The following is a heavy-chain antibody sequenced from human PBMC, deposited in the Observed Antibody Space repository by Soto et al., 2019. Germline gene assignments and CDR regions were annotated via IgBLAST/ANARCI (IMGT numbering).Heavy chain of an antibody. Sequence: QVQLVQSGAEVKKPGASVKVSCKASGYTFTSYGISWVRQAPGQGLEWLGWISAYNGNTNYAQKLQGRVTMTTDTSPRTAYMELRSLRSDDTAVYYCSRWHIAAAGLYYFDYWGQGTLVTVSS. CDR3: SRWHIAAAGLYYFDY. CDR2: ISAYNGNT. CDR1: GYTFTSYG. V-gene: IGHV1-18*01. D-gene: IGHD6-13*01. J-gene: IGHJ4*02.